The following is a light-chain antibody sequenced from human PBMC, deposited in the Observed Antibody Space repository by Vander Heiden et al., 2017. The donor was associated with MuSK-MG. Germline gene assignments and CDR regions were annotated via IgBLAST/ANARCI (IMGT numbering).Light chain of an antibody. V-gene: IGKV1-5*03. CDR1: QSISSW. Sequence: DIRMTRSPSSLSASVGDRVTITCRASQSISSWLAWYQQKPGKAHKLLIYKASSLESGVPSRFSGSGSGTEFTLTISSLQPDDFATYYCQQYNSYSYTFGQGTKLEIK. J-gene: IGKJ2*01. CDR2: KAS. CDR3: QQYNSYSYT.